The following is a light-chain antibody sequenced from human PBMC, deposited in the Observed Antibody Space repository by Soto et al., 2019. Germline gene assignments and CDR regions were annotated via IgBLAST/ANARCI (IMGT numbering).Light chain of an antibody. V-gene: IGKV1-5*01. CDR3: QHHNSYSQT. Sequence: GDRVLITCRDRQSIRNSLAWYQQIAGKAPKLLIYAASSLQSGVPSRFSGSGSGTEFTFTISSLQTDDFATYFCQHHNSYSQTFGQGTKVDI. J-gene: IGKJ1*01. CDR2: AAS. CDR1: QSIRNS.